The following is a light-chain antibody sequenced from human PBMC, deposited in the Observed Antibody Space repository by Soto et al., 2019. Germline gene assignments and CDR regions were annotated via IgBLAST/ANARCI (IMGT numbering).Light chain of an antibody. CDR3: GAWDDRLNGYV. CDR2: SHN. V-gene: IGLV1-44*01. CDR1: SSNIGSNP. Sequence: QSVLTQPPSASGTPGQRVTISCSGISSNIGSNPVNWFQQLPGSAPKLLIYSHNQRPSGVPDRFSGSKSGTSASLAISGLQSEDEAAYYCGAWDDRLNGYVFGTGTKVTVI. J-gene: IGLJ1*01.